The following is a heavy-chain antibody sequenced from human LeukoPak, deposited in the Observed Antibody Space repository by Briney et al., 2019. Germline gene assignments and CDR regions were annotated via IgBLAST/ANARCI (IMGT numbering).Heavy chain of an antibody. J-gene: IGHJ5*02. CDR3: AIDGHWTVTTWDNNWFDP. V-gene: IGHV4-39*07. CDR2: IYYSGST. D-gene: IGHD4-17*01. CDR1: GGSISSSSYY. Sequence: SETLSLTCTVSGGSISSSSYYWGWIRQPPGKGLEWIGSIYYSGSTYYNPSLKSRVTISVDTSKNQFSLKLSSVTAADTAVYYCAIDGHWTVTTWDNNWFDPWGQGTLVTVSS.